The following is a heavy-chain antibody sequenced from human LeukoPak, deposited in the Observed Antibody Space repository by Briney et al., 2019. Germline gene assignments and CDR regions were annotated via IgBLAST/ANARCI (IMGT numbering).Heavy chain of an antibody. D-gene: IGHD1-26*01. CDR1: GGSISSYY. Sequence: SETLSFTCTVSGGSISSYYWSWIRQPPGKGLEWIGYIYYSGSTNYNPSLKSRVTISVDTSKNQFSLKLSSVTAADTAVYYCARDGSGSYYFDYWGQGTLVTVSS. J-gene: IGHJ4*02. V-gene: IGHV4-59*01. CDR3: ARDGSGSYYFDY. CDR2: IYYSGST.